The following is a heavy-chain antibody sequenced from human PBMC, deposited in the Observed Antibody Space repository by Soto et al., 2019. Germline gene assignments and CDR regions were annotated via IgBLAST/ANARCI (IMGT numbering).Heavy chain of an antibody. J-gene: IGHJ5*02. D-gene: IGHD4-17*01. CDR2: ISSSGYT. V-gene: IGHV4-4*08. CDR1: GGSISTNY. CDR3: ASLHGARFDP. Sequence: SETLSLTCTVSGGSISTNYWSWIRQPPGKGLEWIGYISSSGYTNYNASLKSRITISIDTSKNQFSLKLTSVTAADPAVYYCASLHGARFDPWGQGTLVTVSS.